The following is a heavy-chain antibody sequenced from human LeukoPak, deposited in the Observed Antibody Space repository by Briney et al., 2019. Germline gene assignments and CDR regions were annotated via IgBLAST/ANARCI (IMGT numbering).Heavy chain of an antibody. CDR3: ARSPRRYDSSGYYDY. Sequence: GGSLRLSCTTSGFTFRSYGFYWVRQAPGKGLEWVAITSYDGTDKYYADSVKGRFTISRDNSKNTVYLQMNSLKTEDTAVYYCARSPRRYDSSGYYDYWGQGTLVTVSS. V-gene: IGHV3-30*03. J-gene: IGHJ4*02. CDR1: GFTFRSYG. CDR2: TSYDGTDK. D-gene: IGHD3-22*01.